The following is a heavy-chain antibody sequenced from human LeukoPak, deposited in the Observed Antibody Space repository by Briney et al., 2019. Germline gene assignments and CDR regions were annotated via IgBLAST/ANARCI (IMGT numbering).Heavy chain of an antibody. CDR3: ARDWGTYFDY. J-gene: IGHJ4*02. CDR1: GGSISSGGSR. D-gene: IGHD7-27*01. V-gene: IGHV4-31*03. Sequence: SETLSLTCNVSGGSISSGGSRWSWIRQHPGKGLEWIGYIYYSGSTYYNPSLESRLTMSVDTSKNQFSLHLTSVTAADAAVYYCARDWGTYFDYWGQGTLVTVSS. CDR2: IYYSGST.